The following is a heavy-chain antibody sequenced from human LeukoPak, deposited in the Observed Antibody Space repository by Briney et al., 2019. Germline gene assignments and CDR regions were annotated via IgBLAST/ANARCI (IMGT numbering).Heavy chain of an antibody. CDR2: IYYSGST. Sequence: SETLSLTCTVSGGSISSSSYYWGWIRQPPGKGLEWIGSIYYSGSTYYNPSLKSRVTISVDTSKNQFSLKLSSVTAADTAVYYCAREGVNWWRAFDIWGQGTMVTVSS. CDR1: GGSISSSSYY. V-gene: IGHV4-39*07. J-gene: IGHJ3*02. CDR3: AREGVNWWRAFDI. D-gene: IGHD2-8*02.